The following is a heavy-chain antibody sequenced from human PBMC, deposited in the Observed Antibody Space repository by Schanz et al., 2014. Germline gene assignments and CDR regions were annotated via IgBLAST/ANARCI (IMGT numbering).Heavy chain of an antibody. CDR1: GGSIKRGDTY. D-gene: IGHD1-1*01. CDR2: IYYTGTT. CDR3: ARGNVVQTSPKFDP. J-gene: IGHJ5*02. V-gene: IGHV4-31*03. Sequence: QVQLQESGPRLVKPSQTLSLTCTVAGGSIKRGDTYWSWLRQSGKGLEWIGFIYYTGTTYYNPSLKSRLSMSVDRSQNQFSLSLSSVTAADTAVYYCARGNVVQTSPKFDPWDQGTLVTVSS.